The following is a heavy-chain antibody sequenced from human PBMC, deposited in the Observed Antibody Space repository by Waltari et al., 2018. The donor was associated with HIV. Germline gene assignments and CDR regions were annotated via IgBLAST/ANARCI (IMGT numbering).Heavy chain of an antibody. Sequence: QVQLQESGPGLVKPSQTMSLTCTVSGGSISSASYHWTWVRQHPGKGLEWIGYIYYSGSTYYSPSLTSRVTISMDTSKNHFTLKLSSVTAADTAVYYGAGSTVSSENYYYYAMDVWGQGTTVTVSS. CDR1: GGSISSASYH. J-gene: IGHJ6*02. CDR2: IYYSGST. CDR3: AGSTVSSENYYYYAMDV. D-gene: IGHD4-17*01. V-gene: IGHV4-31*03.